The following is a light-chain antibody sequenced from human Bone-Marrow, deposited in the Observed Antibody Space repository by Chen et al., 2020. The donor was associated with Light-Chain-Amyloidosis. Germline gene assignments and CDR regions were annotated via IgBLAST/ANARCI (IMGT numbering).Light chain of an antibody. CDR1: QSIRGN. CDR3: QQYNNWPLT. J-gene: IGKJ1*01. Sequence: VMTQSPVALSVSPGDTATLSCRASQSIRGNLAWYQQSPGQAPRLLIYVASARATGIPARFSGSGFETDFTLTISTIQSEDFAVYYCQQYNNWPLTFGQGTRVDIK. CDR2: VAS. V-gene: IGKV3-15*01.